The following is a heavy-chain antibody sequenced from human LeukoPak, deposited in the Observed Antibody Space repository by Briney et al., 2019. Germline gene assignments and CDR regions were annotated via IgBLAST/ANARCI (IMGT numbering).Heavy chain of an antibody. Sequence: GGSLRLSCAASGFTFSSYAMSWVRQAPGKGLEWVSAISGSSSYIYYADSVKGRFTISRDNAKNSLYLQMNSLRAEDTAVYYCASLDPKWLRGQGTLVTVSS. CDR2: ISGSSSYI. J-gene: IGHJ4*02. D-gene: IGHD3-22*01. CDR3: ASLDPKWL. CDR1: GFTFSSYA. V-gene: IGHV3-21*01.